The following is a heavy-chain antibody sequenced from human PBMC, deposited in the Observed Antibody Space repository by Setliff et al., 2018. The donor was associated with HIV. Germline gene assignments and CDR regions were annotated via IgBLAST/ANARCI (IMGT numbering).Heavy chain of an antibody. CDR1: GYTFTNYD. CDR2: MNPNSGNT. Sequence: GASVKVSCKASGYTFTNYDINWVRQATGQGLEWMGRMNPNSGNTEYARQFQGRVTMTRNTSISTAYMELSSLRSEDTAIYYCARGHSGNDYWGQGTLVTVSS. J-gene: IGHJ4*02. V-gene: IGHV1-8*02. D-gene: IGHD1-1*01. CDR3: ARGHSGNDY.